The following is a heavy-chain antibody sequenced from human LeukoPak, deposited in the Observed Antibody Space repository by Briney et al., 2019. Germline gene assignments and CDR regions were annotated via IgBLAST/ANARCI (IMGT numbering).Heavy chain of an antibody. D-gene: IGHD2-2*02. Sequence: GESLKISCKGSGYSFTSYWIGWVRQMPGKGLEWMGIIYPGDSDTRYSPSFQGQVTISADKSISTAYLQWSSLKASDTAMYYCARLIGFGRYCSSTSCHSWFDPWGQGTLVTVSS. V-gene: IGHV5-51*01. J-gene: IGHJ5*02. CDR2: IYPGDSDT. CDR3: ARLIGFGRYCSSTSCHSWFDP. CDR1: GYSFTSYW.